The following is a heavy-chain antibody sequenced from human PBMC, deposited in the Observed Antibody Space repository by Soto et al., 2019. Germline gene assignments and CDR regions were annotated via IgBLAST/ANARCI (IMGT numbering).Heavy chain of an antibody. Sequence: ASVKVSCEASGYTFTSYYMHWVRQAPGQGLEWMGIINPSGGSTSYAQKFQGRVTMTRDTSTSTVYMELSSLRSEDTAVYYCASHYYGSGSYYNAFDIWGQGTMVTVSS. V-gene: IGHV1-46*01. J-gene: IGHJ3*02. D-gene: IGHD3-10*01. CDR1: GYTFTSYY. CDR3: ASHYYGSGSYYNAFDI. CDR2: INPSGGST.